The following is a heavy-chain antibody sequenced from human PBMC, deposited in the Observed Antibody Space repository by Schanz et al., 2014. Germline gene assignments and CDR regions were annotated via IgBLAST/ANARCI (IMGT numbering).Heavy chain of an antibody. CDR2: ISNDGSIK. J-gene: IGHJ4*02. CDR1: GFTISSYS. D-gene: IGHD6-19*01. Sequence: VHLVESGGGLVKRGGSLRLSCAASGFTISSYSMNWVRQAPGKGLEWVALISNDGSIKYYADSVKGRFSISRDNAKNSLFLQMNRLRAEDTALYYCAIIGVMVAVAGTRADYWGQGTLVTVSS. CDR3: AIIGVMVAVAGTRADY. V-gene: IGHV3-30*03.